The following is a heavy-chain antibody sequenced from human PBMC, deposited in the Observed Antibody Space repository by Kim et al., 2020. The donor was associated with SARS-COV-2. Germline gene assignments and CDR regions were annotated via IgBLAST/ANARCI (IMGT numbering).Heavy chain of an antibody. V-gene: IGHV3-9*01. CDR1: GFTFDDYA. CDR3: AKDSSSWYGSFDY. J-gene: IGHJ4*02. Sequence: GGSLRLSCAASGFTFDDYAMHWVRQAPGKGLEWVSGISWNSGSIGYADSVKGRFTISRDNAKNSLYLQMNSLRAEDTALYYCAKDSSSWYGSFDYWGQGTLVTVSS. CDR2: ISWNSGSI. D-gene: IGHD6-13*01.